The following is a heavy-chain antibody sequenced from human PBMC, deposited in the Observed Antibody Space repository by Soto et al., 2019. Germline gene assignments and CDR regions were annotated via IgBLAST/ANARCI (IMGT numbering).Heavy chain of an antibody. Sequence: ASVKVSCTASGYTFTGYYMHWVRQAPGQGLEWMGWINPNSGGTNYAQKFQGWVTMTRDTSISTAYMELSRLRSDDTAVYYCARENGEGPFDYWGQGTLVTVSS. V-gene: IGHV1-2*04. CDR1: GYTFTGYY. J-gene: IGHJ4*02. CDR3: ARENGEGPFDY. D-gene: IGHD1-1*01. CDR2: INPNSGGT.